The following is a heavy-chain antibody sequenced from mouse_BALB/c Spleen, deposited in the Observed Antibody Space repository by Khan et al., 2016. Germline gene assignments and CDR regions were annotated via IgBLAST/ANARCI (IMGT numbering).Heavy chain of an antibody. CDR2: IYPGDGDT. Sequence: QVQLQQSGAELARPGASVKLSCKASGYTFTSYWMQWVKQRPGQGLEWIGAIYPGDGDTRFTQKFKGKATLTADNSSSTAYMQLSSLASEDSAVYYCARGTGTADWGQGTTLTVSS. CDR3: ARGTGTAD. CDR1: GYTFTSYW. V-gene: IGHV1-87*01. J-gene: IGHJ2*01. D-gene: IGHD4-1*01.